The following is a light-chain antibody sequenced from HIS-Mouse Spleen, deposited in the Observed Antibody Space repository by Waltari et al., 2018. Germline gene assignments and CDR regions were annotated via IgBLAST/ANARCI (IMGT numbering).Light chain of an antibody. V-gene: IGLV2-14*01. J-gene: IGLJ2*01. Sequence: QSALTQPASVSGSPGQSITISCTGTSSDVGGYNYVSWYQQHPGKAPKLMIYEVSNRPSWVFNRFSGSKSGNTASLTISGLQAEDEADYYCSSYTSSSTLVFGGGTKLTVL. CDR3: SSYTSSSTLV. CDR1: SSDVGGYNY. CDR2: EVS.